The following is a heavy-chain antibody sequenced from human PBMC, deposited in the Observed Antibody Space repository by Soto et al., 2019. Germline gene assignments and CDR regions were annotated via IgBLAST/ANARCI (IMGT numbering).Heavy chain of an antibody. V-gene: IGHV4-39*01. CDR2: IYFGGNT. Sequence: PSETLSLTCAVSGLSINSNYFWGWIRQTPGRGLEWIGSIYFGGNTYYTPSLKSRVTISADLSKNQFSLELDSVTAADTAVYYCATXXYRGGWSRYNWGQGTLVTVSS. CDR1: GLSINSNYF. J-gene: IGHJ4*02. D-gene: IGHD6-19*01. CDR3: ATXXYRGGWSRYN.